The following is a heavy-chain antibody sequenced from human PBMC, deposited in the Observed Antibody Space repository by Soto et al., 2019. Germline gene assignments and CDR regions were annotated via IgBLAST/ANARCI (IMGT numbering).Heavy chain of an antibody. V-gene: IGHV3-23*01. D-gene: IGHD3-16*01. CDR3: ARDSITRVSSDVPGMDV. CDR2: IGEGGFST. Sequence: PGGSLRLSCAASGFTFSTYAMSWVRQAPGKGLEWVSVIGEGGFSTQYAASVKGRFTISRDNSKNMLYLQMNSLRSDDTAVYYCARDSITRVSSDVPGMDVWGQGTTVTVSS. CDR1: GFTFSTYA. J-gene: IGHJ6*02.